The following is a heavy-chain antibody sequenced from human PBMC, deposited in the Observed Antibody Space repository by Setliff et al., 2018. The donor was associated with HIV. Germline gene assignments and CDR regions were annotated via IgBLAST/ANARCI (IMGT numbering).Heavy chain of an antibody. V-gene: IGHV4-59*11. D-gene: IGHD3-22*01. J-gene: IGHJ1*01. CDR3: ARAGYYGSTSYWEYFQP. CDR2: IYYNGIT. Sequence: SETLSLTCTVSGGSISSHYRSWIRQPTGQGLGWIGSIYYNGITNYNPSLKSRVPVSVDTSKNQFSLKLSSVTAADTAVYYCARAGYYGSTSYWEYFQPWGQGTRVTVSS. CDR1: GGSISSHY.